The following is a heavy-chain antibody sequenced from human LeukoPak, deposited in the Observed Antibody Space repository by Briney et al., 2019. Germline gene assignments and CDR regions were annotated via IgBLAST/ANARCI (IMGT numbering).Heavy chain of an antibody. Sequence: SETLSLTCTVSGGSISSGSYYWGWIRQPPGKGLEWIGSINYSGNTYYNPSLKSRVTISADTSKNQFSLKLSSVTAADTAVYYCARFWGSGWPPFDSWGQGTLVTVSS. CDR2: INYSGNT. J-gene: IGHJ4*02. CDR1: GGSISSGSYY. CDR3: ARFWGSGWPPFDS. V-gene: IGHV4-39*01. D-gene: IGHD6-19*01.